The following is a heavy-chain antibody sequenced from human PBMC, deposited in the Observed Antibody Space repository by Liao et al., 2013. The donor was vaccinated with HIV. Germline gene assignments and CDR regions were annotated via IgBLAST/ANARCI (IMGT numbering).Heavy chain of an antibody. J-gene: IGHJ4*02. CDR1: GGSISGHY. Sequence: QVRLQESGPGLVKPSETLSLTCIISGGSISGHYWSWIRQPPGKGLEWIGYIYYRGSTNYHPSLKSRVTISLDTSKNQFSLKLSSVTAADTAVYYCARDQYYYDSSGHYFDFWGQGSLVTVSS. CDR2: IYYRGST. CDR3: ARDQYYYDSSGHYFDF. V-gene: IGHV4-59*11. D-gene: IGHD3-22*01.